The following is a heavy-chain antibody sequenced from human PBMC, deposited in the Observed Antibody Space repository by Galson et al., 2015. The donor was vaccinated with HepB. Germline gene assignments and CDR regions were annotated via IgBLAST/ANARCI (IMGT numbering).Heavy chain of an antibody. D-gene: IGHD2-15*01. CDR2: INPSGGST. CDR1: GYTFTSYY. CDR3: ARDKRCSGGSCCEGAGDYYYYGMDV. V-gene: IGHV1-46*01. Sequence: SVTVSCKASGYTFTSYYMHWVRQAPGQGLEWMGIINPSGGSTSYAQKFQGRVTMTRDTSTSTVYMELSSLRSEDTAVYYCARDKRCSGGSCCEGAGDYYYYGMDVWGQGTTVTVSS. J-gene: IGHJ6*02.